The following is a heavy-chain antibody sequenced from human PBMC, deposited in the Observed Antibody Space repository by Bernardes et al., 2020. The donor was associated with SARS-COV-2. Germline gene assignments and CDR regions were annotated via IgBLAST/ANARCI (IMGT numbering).Heavy chain of an antibody. J-gene: IGHJ4*02. Sequence: GGSLRLSCAASGFTFSSYGMHWVRQAPGKGLEWVGTIWYDGSNKYYADSVKDRFTISRDNSKNTLYLQMNSLRAEDTAVYYCAKRGDATPYYLDYWGQGTLVTVSS. CDR2: IWYDGSNK. D-gene: IGHD3-16*01. V-gene: IGHV3-33*03. CDR3: AKRGDATPYYLDY. CDR1: GFTFSSYG.